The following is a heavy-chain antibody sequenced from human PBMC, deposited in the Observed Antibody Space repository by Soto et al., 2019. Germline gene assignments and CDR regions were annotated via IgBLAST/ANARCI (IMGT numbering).Heavy chain of an antibody. V-gene: IGHV1-46*01. D-gene: IGHD2-15*01. J-gene: IGHJ4*02. CDR3: ARELVDSLMSVDCSGGSCYSYYFDY. CDR2: INPSGGST. CDR1: GYTFTSYY. Sequence: ASVKVSCKASGYTFTSYYMHWVRQAPGQGLEWMGIINPSGGSTSYAQKFQGRVTMTRDTSTSTVYMELSSLRSEDTAVYYCARELVDSLMSVDCSGGSCYSYYFDYWGQGTLVTVSS.